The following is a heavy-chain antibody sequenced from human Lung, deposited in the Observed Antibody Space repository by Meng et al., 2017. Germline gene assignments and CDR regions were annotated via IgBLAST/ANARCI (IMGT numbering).Heavy chain of an antibody. CDR1: GGSFSDYY. J-gene: IGHJ4*02. V-gene: IGHV4-34*01. D-gene: IGHD4-11*01. Sequence: VQLQQWAAGLLRPSAPLPLTFVVSGGSFSDYYWSWIRQPPGKGLEWSGEINHSGSTNYNPSLESRATISVDTSQNNLSLTLSSVTAADSAVYYCARGPTTMAHDFDYWGQGTLVTVSS. CDR3: ARGPTTMAHDFDY. CDR2: INHSGST.